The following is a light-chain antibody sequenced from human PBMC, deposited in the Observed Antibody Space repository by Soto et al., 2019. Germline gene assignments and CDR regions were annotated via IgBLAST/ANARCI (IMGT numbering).Light chain of an antibody. CDR2: DVS. CDR3: QKYNIGPAT. Sequence: AIQLTQSPSSLSASVGDRVTITCRASQDIRGALAWYQQKPGKAPKLLIYDVSSLESGVPSRFSGSGSWTDFTFTISSLQPEDVATYYCQKYNIGPATFGQGTRLDI. J-gene: IGKJ5*01. V-gene: IGKV1-13*02. CDR1: QDIRGA.